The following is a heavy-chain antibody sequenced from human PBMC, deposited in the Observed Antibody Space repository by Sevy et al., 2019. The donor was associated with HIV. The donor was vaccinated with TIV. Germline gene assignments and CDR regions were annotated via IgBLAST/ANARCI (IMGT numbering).Heavy chain of an antibody. CDR2: IIPIFGTA. J-gene: IGHJ4*02. Sequence: ASVKVSCKASGGTFSSYAISWVRQAPGQGLEWMGGIIPIFGTANYAQKFQGRVTITADESTSTAYMELSSLRSEDTAVYYCARSSGSYYRGHYWGQGTLVTVSS. CDR3: ARSSGSYYRGHY. D-gene: IGHD3-10*01. CDR1: GGTFSSYA. V-gene: IGHV1-69*13.